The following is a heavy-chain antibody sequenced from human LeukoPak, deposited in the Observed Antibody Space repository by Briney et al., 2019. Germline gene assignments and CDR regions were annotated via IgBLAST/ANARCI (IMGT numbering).Heavy chain of an antibody. V-gene: IGHV1-69*13. J-gene: IGHJ1*01. Sequence: SVKVSCKASGYTFTSYAISWVRQAPGQGLEWMGGIIPIFGTANYAQKFQGRVTITADESTSTAYMELSSLRSEDTAVYYCARGLVPAAMSEYFQHWGQGTLVTVSS. CDR1: GYTFTSYA. D-gene: IGHD2-2*01. CDR3: ARGLVPAAMSEYFQH. CDR2: IIPIFGTA.